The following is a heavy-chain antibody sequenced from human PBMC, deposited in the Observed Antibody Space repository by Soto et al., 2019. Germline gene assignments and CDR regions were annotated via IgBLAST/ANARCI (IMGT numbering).Heavy chain of an antibody. D-gene: IGHD2-15*01. V-gene: IGHV1-69*13. Sequence: SVKVSCKXSGGTFSSYAISWVRQAPGQGLEWMGGIIPIFGTANYAQKFQGRVTITADESTSTAYMELSGLRSEDTAVYYCASCSGGSCYSVGYYYYGMDVWGQGTTVTVSS. CDR1: GGTFSSYA. J-gene: IGHJ6*02. CDR2: IIPIFGTA. CDR3: ASCSGGSCYSVGYYYYGMDV.